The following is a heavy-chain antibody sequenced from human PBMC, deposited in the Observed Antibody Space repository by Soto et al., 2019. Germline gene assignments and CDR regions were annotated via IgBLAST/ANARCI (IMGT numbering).Heavy chain of an antibody. D-gene: IGHD6-13*01. CDR2: IHSYNGNT. CDR3: ARDAQYSSRWHPIDY. Sequence: QVQLVQSGAEVKKPGASVKVYCKASGYTFTDYGISWVRQAPGQGLEWMGWIHSYNGNTHYAQKVQGRVTMTTDTSTSTAYMELRSLRPDDTAVYYCARDAQYSSRWHPIDYWGQGTLVTVSS. J-gene: IGHJ4*02. V-gene: IGHV1-18*01. CDR1: GYTFTDYG.